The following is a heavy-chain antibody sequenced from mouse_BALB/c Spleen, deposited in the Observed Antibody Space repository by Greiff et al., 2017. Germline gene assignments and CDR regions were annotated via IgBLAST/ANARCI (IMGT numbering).Heavy chain of an antibody. CDR1: GYTFTSYW. J-gene: IGHJ3*01. Sequence: QVQLQQPGAELVRPGASVKLSCKASGYTFTSYWINWVKQRPGQGLEWIGNIYPSDSYTNYNQKFKDKATLTVDKSSSTAYMQLSSPTSEDSAVYYCTRMTTATRGFAYWGQGTLVTVSA. CDR3: TRMTTATRGFAY. V-gene: IGHV1-69*02. D-gene: IGHD1-2*01. CDR2: IYPSDSYT.